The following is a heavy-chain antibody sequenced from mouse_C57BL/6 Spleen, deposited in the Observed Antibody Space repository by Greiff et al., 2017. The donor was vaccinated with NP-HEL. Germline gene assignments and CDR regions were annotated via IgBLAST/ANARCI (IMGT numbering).Heavy chain of an antibody. J-gene: IGHJ3*01. CDR2: IYPGSGNT. D-gene: IGHD2-5*01. CDR3: ARLYSNYQGFAY. CDR1: GYTFTDYY. V-gene: IGHV1-76*01. Sequence: QVQLKESGAELVRPGASVKLSCKASGYTFTDYYINWVKQRPGQGLEWIARIYPGSGNTYYNEKFKGKATLTAEKSSSTAYMQLSSLTSEDSAVYFCARLYSNYQGFAYWGQGTPVTVSA.